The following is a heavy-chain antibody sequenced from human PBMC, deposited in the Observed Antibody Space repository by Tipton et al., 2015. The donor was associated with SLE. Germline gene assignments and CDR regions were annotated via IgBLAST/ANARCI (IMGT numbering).Heavy chain of an antibody. CDR1: GFPFSDYF. V-gene: IGHV3-11*01. CDR3: ARVRITIYGVVTNFDF. CDR2: INGRSNYM. D-gene: IGHD3-3*01. Sequence: SLRLSCAASGFPFSDYFMSWIRQAPGKGLEWVSYINGRSNYMYYGDSVKGRFSISRDNAKNSLFLQMSNLRAEDTAIYYCARVRITIYGVVTNFDFWGQGTLVTVSS. J-gene: IGHJ4*02.